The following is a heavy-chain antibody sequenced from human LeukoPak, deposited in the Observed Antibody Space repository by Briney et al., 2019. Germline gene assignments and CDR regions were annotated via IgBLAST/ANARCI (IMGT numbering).Heavy chain of an antibody. J-gene: IGHJ4*02. CDR3: VIWGDYDVLTGYYVPDY. D-gene: IGHD3-9*01. CDR1: GFTFSNYA. Sequence: PGGSLRLSCVASGFTFSNYAMSWVRQAPGTGLEWVSAITGSGTNRYYADSLKGRFTTSRDNSKNTVFLQMNSLRHEDTAIYYCVIWGDYDVLTGYYVPDYWGQGTLVTVAS. V-gene: IGHV3-23*01. CDR2: ITGSGTNR.